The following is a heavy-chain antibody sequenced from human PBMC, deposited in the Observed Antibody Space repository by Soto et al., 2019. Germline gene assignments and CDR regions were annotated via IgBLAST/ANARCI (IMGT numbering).Heavy chain of an antibody. CDR1: GYTFTSYY. Sequence: ASVKVSCKASGYTFTSYYMHWVRQAPGQGLEWMGIINPSGGSTSYAQKFQGRVTMTRDTSTSTVYMELSSLRSEDTAVYYCARLNSSGWYIGAFDIWGQGTMVTVSS. CDR2: INPSGGST. J-gene: IGHJ3*02. D-gene: IGHD6-19*01. V-gene: IGHV1-46*01. CDR3: ARLNSSGWYIGAFDI.